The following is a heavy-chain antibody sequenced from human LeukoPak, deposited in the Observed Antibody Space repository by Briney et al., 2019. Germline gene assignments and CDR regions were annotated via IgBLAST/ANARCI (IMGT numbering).Heavy chain of an antibody. CDR1: GYSFTSYW. CDR2: IYPGDSDT. CDR3: AALIRGLAP. Sequence: KVGESLKISCKGSGYSFTSYWIGWVRQMPGKGLEWMGIIYPGDSDTRYSPSFQGQVTISADKSISTAYLQWRNVKASDIAMYYCAALIRGLAPWGQGTLVAVSS. D-gene: IGHD3-10*01. J-gene: IGHJ5*02. V-gene: IGHV5-51*01.